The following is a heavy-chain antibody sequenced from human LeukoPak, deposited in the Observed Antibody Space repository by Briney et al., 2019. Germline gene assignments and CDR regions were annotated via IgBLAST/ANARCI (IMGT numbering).Heavy chain of an antibody. CDR2: INPNSGGT. V-gene: IGHV1-2*04. J-gene: IGHJ4*02. CDR1: GYTFTGYY. D-gene: IGHD3-16*01. CDR3: ARADDYYFDY. Sequence: ASVTVSCKASGYTFTGYYMHWVRQAPGQGLEWMGWINPNSGGTNYAQKFQGWVTMTRDTSISTAYMELSRLRSDDTAVYYCARADDYYFDYWGQGTLVTVSS.